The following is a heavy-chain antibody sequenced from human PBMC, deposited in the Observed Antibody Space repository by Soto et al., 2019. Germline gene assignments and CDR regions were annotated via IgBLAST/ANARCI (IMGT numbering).Heavy chain of an antibody. CDR3: ARQKGSGNYYPPDH. CDR2: IYPGDSDT. Sequence: GEALKISCKGSGCSVISYWIGWVRQMPGKGLEWMGIIYPGDSDTRYSPSFQGQVTISADKSISTAYLQWASLKASDTAMYYCARQKGSGNYYPPDHWGQGTLVTVSS. CDR1: GCSVISYW. D-gene: IGHD3-10*01. V-gene: IGHV5-51*01. J-gene: IGHJ4*02.